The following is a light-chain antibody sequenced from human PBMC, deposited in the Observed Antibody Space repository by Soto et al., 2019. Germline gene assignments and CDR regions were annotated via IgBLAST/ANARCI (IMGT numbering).Light chain of an antibody. CDR2: GAS. J-gene: IGKJ1*01. CDR1: HSVFSN. CDR3: QHYNNWPPWA. V-gene: IGKV3-15*01. Sequence: EIVMTQSPATLSVSPGERASLSCRASHSVFSNLAWYQQKPGQAPRLLIYGASTRATGIPARFSGSGSGTEFTLTISSLQSEDFAVYYCQHYNNWPPWAFGQGTKVEIK.